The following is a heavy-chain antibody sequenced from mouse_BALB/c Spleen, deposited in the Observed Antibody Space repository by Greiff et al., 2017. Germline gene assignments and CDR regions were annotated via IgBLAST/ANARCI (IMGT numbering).Heavy chain of an antibody. V-gene: IGHV2-9*02. J-gene: IGHJ2*01. CDR2: IWAGGST. Sequence: QVQLQQSGPGLVAPSQSLSITCTVSGFSLTSYGVHWVRQPPGKGLEWLGVIWAGGSTNYNSALMSRLSISKDNSKSQVFLKMNSLQTDDTAMYYCARERESITTATLFDYWGQGTTLTVSS. D-gene: IGHD1-1*01. CDR1: GFSLTSYG. CDR3: ARERESITTATLFDY.